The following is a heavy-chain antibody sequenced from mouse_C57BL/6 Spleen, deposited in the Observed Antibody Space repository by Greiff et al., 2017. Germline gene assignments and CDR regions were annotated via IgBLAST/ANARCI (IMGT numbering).Heavy chain of an antibody. V-gene: IGHV1-42*01. D-gene: IGHD1-2*01. Sequence: VQLQQSGPELVKPGASVKISCKASGYSFTGYYMNWVKQSPEKSLEWIGELNPSTGGTTYNQKFKAKATLTVDKSSSTAYMQLKSLTSEDSAVYYCARRLGVYYFDYWGQGTTLTVSS. CDR3: ARRLGVYYFDY. CDR2: LNPSTGGT. CDR1: GYSFTGYY. J-gene: IGHJ2*01.